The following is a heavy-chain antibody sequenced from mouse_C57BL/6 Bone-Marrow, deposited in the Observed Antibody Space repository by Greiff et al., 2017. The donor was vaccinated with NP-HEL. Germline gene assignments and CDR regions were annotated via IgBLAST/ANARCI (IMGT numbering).Heavy chain of an antibody. CDR2: ISSGGSYT. D-gene: IGHD1-1*01. Sequence: DVKLVESGGDLVKPGGSLKLSCAASGFTFSSYGMSWVRQTPDKRLEWVATISSGGSYTYYPDSVKGRFTISRDNAKNTLYLQMSSLKSEDTAMYYCARETTVVATTPWFAYWGQGTLVTVSA. J-gene: IGHJ3*01. CDR3: ARETTVVATTPWFAY. V-gene: IGHV5-6*02. CDR1: GFTFSSYG.